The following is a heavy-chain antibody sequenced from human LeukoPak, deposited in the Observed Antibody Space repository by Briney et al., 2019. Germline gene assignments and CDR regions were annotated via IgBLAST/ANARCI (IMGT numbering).Heavy chain of an antibody. Sequence: ASVKVSCKASEGTFTSYAISLVRQAPGQGLEWMGGIIPIFDTTNYAQKFQGRVTITTDESTSTAYMELSSLRSEDTAVYYCARDPRASITYYYGSGSYHPWGQGTLVTVSS. CDR2: IIPIFDTT. CDR3: ARDPRASITYYYGSGSYHP. CDR1: EGTFTSYA. V-gene: IGHV1-69*05. J-gene: IGHJ5*02. D-gene: IGHD3-10*01.